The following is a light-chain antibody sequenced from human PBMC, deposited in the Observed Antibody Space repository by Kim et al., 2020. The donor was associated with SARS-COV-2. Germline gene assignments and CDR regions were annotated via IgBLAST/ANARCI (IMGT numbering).Light chain of an antibody. CDR2: SNN. V-gene: IGLV1-44*01. CDR3: AAWDDSLNGYV. J-gene: IGLJ1*01. Sequence: QSVLTQPPSASGTPGQRVTISSSGSSSNIGSNTVNWYQQLPGTAPKLLIYSNNQLPSGVPDRFSGSKSGTSASLAISGFQSEDEADYYCAAWDDSLNGYVFGTGTKVTVL. CDR1: SSNIGSNT.